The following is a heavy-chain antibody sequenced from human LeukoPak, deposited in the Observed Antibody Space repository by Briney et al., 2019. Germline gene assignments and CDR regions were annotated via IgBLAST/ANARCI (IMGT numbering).Heavy chain of an antibody. CDR3: ARDLAVAGLYYYYGMDV. CDR1: GFTVSSNY. Sequence: GGSLRLSCAASGFTVSSNYMSWVRQAPGKGLEWVSVIYSGGSTYYADSVEGRFTISRDNSKNTLYLQMNSLRAEDTAVYYCARDLAVAGLYYYYGMDVWGQGTTVTVSS. CDR2: IYSGGST. J-gene: IGHJ6*02. V-gene: IGHV3-66*01. D-gene: IGHD6-19*01.